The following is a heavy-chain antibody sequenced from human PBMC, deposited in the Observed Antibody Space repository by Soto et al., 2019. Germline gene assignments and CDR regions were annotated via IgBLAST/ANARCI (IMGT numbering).Heavy chain of an antibody. J-gene: IGHJ5*02. CDR3: ARDRGSHEIFTDWFDP. V-gene: IGHV3-21*01. Sequence: EVQLLESGGGLVKPGGSLRLSCAASGFTFSSYSMNWIRQAPGKGLEWVSSISGSATYIYYADSVKGRFTISRDNAKNTLYLHMNSLRAEDTAVYFCARDRGSHEIFTDWFDPWGQGTLVTVSS. D-gene: IGHD3-9*01. CDR1: GFTFSSYS. CDR2: ISGSATYI.